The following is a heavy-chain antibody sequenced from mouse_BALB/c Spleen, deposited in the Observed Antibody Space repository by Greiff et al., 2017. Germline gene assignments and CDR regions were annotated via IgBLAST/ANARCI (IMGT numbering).Heavy chain of an antibody. CDR3: ARHGNSAWFAY. CDR2: INSNGGST. D-gene: IGHD2-1*01. Sequence: EVKVVESGGGLVKLGGSLKLSCAASGFTFSSYYMSWVRQTPEKRLELVAAINSNGGSTYYPDTVKGRFTISRDNAKNTLYLQMSSLKSEDTALYYCARHGNSAWFAYWGQGTLVTVSA. V-gene: IGHV5-6-2*01. J-gene: IGHJ3*01. CDR1: GFTFSSYY.